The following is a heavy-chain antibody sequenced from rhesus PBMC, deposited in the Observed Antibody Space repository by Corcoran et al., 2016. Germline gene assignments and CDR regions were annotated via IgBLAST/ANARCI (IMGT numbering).Heavy chain of an antibody. D-gene: IGHD2-15*01. J-gene: IGHJ4*01. CDR3: AREGGTYCYDY. CDR2: ISDSGST. CDR1: GGSISSSYYY. Sequence: QLQLQESGPGLVKPSETLSLTCAVSGGSISSSYYYWSWIRQAPGKGLEWIGYISDSGSTNYNPSLKSRVTISRDTSKNQFSLKRSSVTAADTAMYYCAREGGTYCYDYWGQGVLVTVSS. V-gene: IGHV4-122*02.